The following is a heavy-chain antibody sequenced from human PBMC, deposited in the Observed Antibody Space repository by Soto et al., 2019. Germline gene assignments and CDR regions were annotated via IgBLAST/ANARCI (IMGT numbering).Heavy chain of an antibody. D-gene: IGHD2-2*01. V-gene: IGHV3-30*18. CDR2: ISYDGSNQ. CDR1: GFTFNSYG. J-gene: IGHJ6*02. Sequence: QVQLVESGGGVVQPGRSLRLSCAASGFTFNSYGMHWVRQAPGQGLEWVAVISYDGSNQYHADSVKGRFTISRDNSKNPLHMQMNSLRAEDTAVYCCAKEFCTRTTCYAGENGMDVLGQGSTVTLSS. CDR3: AKEFCTRTTCYAGENGMDV.